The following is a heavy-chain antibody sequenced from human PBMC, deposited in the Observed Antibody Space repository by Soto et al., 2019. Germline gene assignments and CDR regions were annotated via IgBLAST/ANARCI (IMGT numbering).Heavy chain of an antibody. CDR1: GFTFSDYY. D-gene: IGHD2-15*01. V-gene: IGHV3-11*01. CDR2: ISRSGSTI. CDR3: VGGSSFYYCYGMDV. Sequence: GGSLRLSCAASGFTFSDYYMSWIRQAPGKGLEWVSYISRSGSTIYYADSLKGRFTISRDNAKNSLYLQMNSLRDEDTTVYYCVGGSSFYYCYGMDVWGQGTTVTVSS. J-gene: IGHJ6*02.